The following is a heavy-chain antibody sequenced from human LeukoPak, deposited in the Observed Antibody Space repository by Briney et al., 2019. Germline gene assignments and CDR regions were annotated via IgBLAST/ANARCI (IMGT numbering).Heavy chain of an antibody. CDR1: GFTVSSNY. J-gene: IGHJ4*02. CDR3: ARESNSGYYLSY. Sequence: GGSLRLSCAASGFTVSSNYMSWVRQAPGKGLEWVSVIYSGGSTYYADSVKGRFTISRDNSKNTLYLQMNSLRAEDTAVYYCARESNSGYYLSYWGQGTLVTVSS. V-gene: IGHV3-66*01. CDR2: IYSGGST. D-gene: IGHD3-22*01.